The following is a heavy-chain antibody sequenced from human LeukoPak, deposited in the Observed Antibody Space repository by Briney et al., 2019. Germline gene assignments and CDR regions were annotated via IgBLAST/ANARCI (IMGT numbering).Heavy chain of an antibody. J-gene: IGHJ5*02. CDR2: INHRGYT. D-gene: IGHD2/OR15-2a*01. Sequence: SETLSLTCAVYGESSNTYYWSWIRQPPGKGLEWIGEINHRGYTNYSPSLKSRVTISVDTSKNQFSLKLSSVTAADTAVYYCARGLYGGAASWGQGALDTVPS. V-gene: IGHV4-34*01. CDR3: ARGLYGGAAS. CDR1: GESSNTYY.